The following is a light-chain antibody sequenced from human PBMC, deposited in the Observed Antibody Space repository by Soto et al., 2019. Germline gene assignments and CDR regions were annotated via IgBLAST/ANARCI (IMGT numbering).Light chain of an antibody. CDR1: QGISSS. CDR3: QQLSSYPLT. CDR2: AAS. J-gene: IGKJ4*01. Sequence: PSFLSASVGDRVTITCRASQGISSSLAWYQQRAGQAPNLLIYAASTLQSGVPSRFSGGGSGTDFTLTISSLQPEDFATYYCQQLSSYPLTFGGGTKVDIK. V-gene: IGKV1-9*01.